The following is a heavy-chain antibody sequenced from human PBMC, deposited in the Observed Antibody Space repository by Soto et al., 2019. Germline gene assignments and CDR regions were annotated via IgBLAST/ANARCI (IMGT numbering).Heavy chain of an antibody. Sequence: QVQLMQSGAEVKKPGASVKVSCKASGNTITNYYIHWVRQAPGQGLEWMGTINPSGGHTTYAQKFLGRVTMTRDTSTSTLYMELTSLRSEDTAVYYCARGGHVVVVTAAFDYWGQGTLVTVSS. CDR2: INPSGGHT. V-gene: IGHV1-46*01. D-gene: IGHD2-21*02. CDR3: ARGGHVVVVTAAFDY. J-gene: IGHJ4*02. CDR1: GNTITNYY.